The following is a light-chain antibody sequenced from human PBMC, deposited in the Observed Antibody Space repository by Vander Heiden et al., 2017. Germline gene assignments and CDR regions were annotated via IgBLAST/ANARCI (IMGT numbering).Light chain of an antibody. CDR1: SGSVASNY. V-gene: IGLV6-57*01. CDR3: QYYDSSNRGV. CDR2: EGH. Sequence: NFMLTPPHSVSHPPGNTVTISCTRSSGSVASNYVPWYQQHPRCSPTPFTYEGHQRPTGVPDRFSGPIDSSSKAAYTTIYGLETEDEEDYDWQYYDSSNRGVFGGGTKLTVL. J-gene: IGLJ3*02.